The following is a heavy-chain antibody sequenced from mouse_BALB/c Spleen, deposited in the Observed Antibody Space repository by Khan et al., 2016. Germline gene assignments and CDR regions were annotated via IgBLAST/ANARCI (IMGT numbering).Heavy chain of an antibody. CDR1: GYTFTNYG. V-gene: IGHV9-1*02. J-gene: IGHJ3*01. Sequence: QIQLVQSGPELKKPGETVKISCKASGYTFTNYGMNWVKQAPGKGLKWMGWINTYTGEPTYADDFKGRFAFSLETSASTAYLQINNLKNEDMATYFCARWHYMYDVGAYWGQGTLVTVSA. D-gene: IGHD2-14*01. CDR2: INTYTGEP. CDR3: ARWHYMYDVGAY.